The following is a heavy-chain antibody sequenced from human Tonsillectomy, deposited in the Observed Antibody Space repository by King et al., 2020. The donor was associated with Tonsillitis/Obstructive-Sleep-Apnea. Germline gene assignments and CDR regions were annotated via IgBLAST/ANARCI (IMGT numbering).Heavy chain of an antibody. V-gene: IGHV4-39*01. J-gene: IGHJ6*03. CDR3: ARHSPYYYDSSGYLVSYYYMDV. Sequence: QLQESGPGLVKPSETLSLTCTVSGGSISSCSYYWGWIRQPPGKGLEWIGSIYYSGSTYYNASLTSRVTISVDTSKNQFSLKLSSVTAADTAVYYCARHSPYYYDSSGYLVSYYYMDVWGKGTTVTVSS. CDR1: GGSISSCSYY. D-gene: IGHD3-22*01. CDR2: IYYSGST.